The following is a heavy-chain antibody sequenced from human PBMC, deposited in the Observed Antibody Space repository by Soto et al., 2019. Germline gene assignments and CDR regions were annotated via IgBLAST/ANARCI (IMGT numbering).Heavy chain of an antibody. D-gene: IGHD6-19*01. J-gene: IGHJ4*02. CDR2: IYSGGST. V-gene: IGHV3-53*01. Sequence: PGGSLRLSCAASGFTVSSNYMSWVRQAPGKGLEWVSVIYSGGSTYYADSVKGRFTISRDNSKNTLYLQMNSLRAEDTAVYHCARTPSSGWYYFFDYWGQGTLVTVSS. CDR1: GFTVSSNY. CDR3: ARTPSSGWYYFFDY.